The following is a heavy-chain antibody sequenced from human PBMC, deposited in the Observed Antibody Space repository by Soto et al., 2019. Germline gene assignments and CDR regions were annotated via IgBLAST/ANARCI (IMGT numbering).Heavy chain of an antibody. CDR2: ISAYNGNT. CDR3: ARDRGISADY. D-gene: IGHD1-20*01. J-gene: IGHJ4*02. Sequence: QVKLVQSGAEVKKPGASVKVSCKASGYSFTSYGISWVRQAPGRGLEWMGWISAYNGNTNYAQKLQGRVTMTTDTSTRTAYMELRGLRSDDTGVYYCARDRGISADYWGQGTLVTVSS. V-gene: IGHV1-18*01. CDR1: GYSFTSYG.